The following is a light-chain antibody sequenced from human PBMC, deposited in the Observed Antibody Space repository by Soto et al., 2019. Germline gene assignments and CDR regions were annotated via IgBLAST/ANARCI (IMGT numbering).Light chain of an antibody. CDR2: GAS. V-gene: IGKV3-15*01. CDR3: KQYNNWPRT. J-gene: IGKJ4*02. Sequence: EIVMTQSPATLSVSPGERATLSCRASQSVSSNLAWYQQKPGQAPRLLIYGASTRATGIPARFSGSGSGTEFTLNISSLQSEDFAVYYCKQYNNWPRTCGAAHKVVIK. CDR1: QSVSSN.